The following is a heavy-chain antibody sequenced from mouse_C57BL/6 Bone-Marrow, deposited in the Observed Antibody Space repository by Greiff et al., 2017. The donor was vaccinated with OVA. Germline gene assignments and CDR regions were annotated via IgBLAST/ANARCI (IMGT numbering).Heavy chain of an antibody. CDR2: ISNGGGST. V-gene: IGHV5-12*01. J-gene: IGHJ4*01. CDR1: GSTFSDYY. CDR3: AREGYYAMDY. Sequence: EVQRVESGGGLVQPGGSLKLSCAASGSTFSDYYMYWVRQTPEKRLEWVAYISNGGGSTYYPDTVKGRFTISRDNAKNTLYLQMSRLKSEDTAMYYCAREGYYAMDYWGQGTSVTVSS.